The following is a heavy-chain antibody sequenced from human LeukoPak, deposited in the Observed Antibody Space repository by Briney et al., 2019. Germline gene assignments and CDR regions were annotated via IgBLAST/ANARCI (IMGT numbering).Heavy chain of an antibody. CDR3: GRAGAYAPQDY. CDR1: GFTFSSYS. J-gene: IGHJ4*02. V-gene: IGHV3-21*04. Sequence: GGSLRLSCAASGFTFSSYSMNWVRQAPGKGLEWVSSISSSSSYIYYADSVKGRFTISRDNAKSSLYLQMNSLKTEDTAVYYCGRAGAYAPQDYWGQGTLVTVPS. D-gene: IGHD4/OR15-4a*01. CDR2: ISSSSSYI.